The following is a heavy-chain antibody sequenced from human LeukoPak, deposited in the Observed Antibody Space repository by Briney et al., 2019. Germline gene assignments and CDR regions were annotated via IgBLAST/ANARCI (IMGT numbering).Heavy chain of an antibody. D-gene: IGHD3-10*01. J-gene: IGHJ4*02. V-gene: IGHV3-21*01. CDR3: ASTSGYYYGSGSLGY. Sequence: GGSLRLSCAASGFTFSSYSMNWVRQAPGKGLEWVSSISSSSSYIYYADSVKGRFTISRDNAKNSLYLQMNSLRAEDTAVYYCASTSGYYYGSGSLGYWGQGTLVTVSS. CDR1: GFTFSSYS. CDR2: ISSSSSYI.